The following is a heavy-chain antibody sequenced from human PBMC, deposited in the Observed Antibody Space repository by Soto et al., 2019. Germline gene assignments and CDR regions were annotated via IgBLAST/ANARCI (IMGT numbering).Heavy chain of an antibody. Sequence: ASVKVSCKVSGYTLTELSMHWVRQAPGKGLEWMGGFDPEDGETIYAQRFQGRVTMTEDTSTDTAYMELSSLRSEDTAVYYCATGVYGATGWFDPWGQGTLVTVS. CDR3: ATGVYGATGWFDP. CDR2: FDPEDGET. CDR1: GYTLTELS. V-gene: IGHV1-24*01. J-gene: IGHJ5*02. D-gene: IGHD4-17*01.